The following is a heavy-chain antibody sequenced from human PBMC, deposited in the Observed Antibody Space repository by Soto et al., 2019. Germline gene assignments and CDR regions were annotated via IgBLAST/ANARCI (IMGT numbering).Heavy chain of an antibody. J-gene: IGHJ4*02. CDR1: GFSLSSTRMA. CDR3: AHIVVAGLGYYFAY. V-gene: IGHV2-5*02. Sequence: QITLKESGPTLVKPTQTLTLTCTFSGFSLSSTRMAVGWIRQPPGKALEWLALIYWDDDKRYSPFLKSRLTITKHTSKNQVVLTMSNMDPVDTARYYCAHIVVAGLGYYFAYWGQGTLVTVSS. CDR2: IYWDDDK. D-gene: IGHD6-19*01.